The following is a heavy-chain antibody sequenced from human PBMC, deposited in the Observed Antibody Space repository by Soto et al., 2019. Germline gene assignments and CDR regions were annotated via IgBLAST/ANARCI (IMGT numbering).Heavy chain of an antibody. CDR2: IIPIFAPA. D-gene: IGHD5-12*01. V-gene: IGHV1-69*01. CDR3: ARLGVATGND. J-gene: IGHJ4*02. Sequence: QVQLVQSGAEVKKPGSSVTVSCRASGGTFSSSPISWVRQAPGQGLEWMGGIIPIFAPANYAQKFQGRVTITADESTNTAYMELSSLKPEDTAVYYCARLGVATGNDWGQGTLVTVFS. CDR1: GGTFSSSP.